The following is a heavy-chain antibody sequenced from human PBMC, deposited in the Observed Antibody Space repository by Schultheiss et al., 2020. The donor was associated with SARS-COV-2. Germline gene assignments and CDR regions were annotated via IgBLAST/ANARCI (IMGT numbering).Heavy chain of an antibody. CDR2: INSDGSST. J-gene: IGHJ4*02. CDR1: GFTFSSYS. CDR3: AAVSGY. V-gene: IGHV3-74*01. Sequence: GGSLRLSCAASGFTFSSYSMNWVRQAPGKGLEWVSRINSDGSSTSYADSVKGRFTISRDNAKNTLYLQMNSLRAEDTAVYYCAAVSGYWGQGTLVTVSS. D-gene: IGHD1-26*01.